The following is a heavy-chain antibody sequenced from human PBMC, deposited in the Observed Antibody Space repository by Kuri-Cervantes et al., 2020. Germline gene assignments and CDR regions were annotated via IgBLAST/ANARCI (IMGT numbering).Heavy chain of an antibody. Sequence: ASVKVSCKASGYTFTSYPMHWVRQAPGQRLEWMGWINAGNGNTKYSQKFQGRVTITRDTSASTAYMELSSLRSEDTAVYYCARNEVTTWSDAFDIWGQGTMVTVSS. CDR2: INAGNGNT. CDR3: ARNEVTTWSDAFDI. V-gene: IGHV1-3*01. J-gene: IGHJ3*02. D-gene: IGHD4-17*01. CDR1: GYTFTSYP.